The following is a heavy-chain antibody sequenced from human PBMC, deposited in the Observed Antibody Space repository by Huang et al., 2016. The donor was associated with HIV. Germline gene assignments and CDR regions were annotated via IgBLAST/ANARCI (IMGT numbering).Heavy chain of an antibody. CDR3: ARAIFGVVIIPVVFDY. D-gene: IGHD3-3*01. CDR1: GGSISSGSYY. Sequence: QVQLQESSPGLVKPSQTLSLTCTVSGGSISSGSYYWSWIRQPAGKGLEWIGHIYTSGGTTYNPSLKRRVTISVDTSKNQFSLKLSSVTAADTAVYYCARAIFGVVIIPVVFDYWGQGTLVTVSS. CDR2: IYTSGGT. V-gene: IGHV4-61*09. J-gene: IGHJ4*02.